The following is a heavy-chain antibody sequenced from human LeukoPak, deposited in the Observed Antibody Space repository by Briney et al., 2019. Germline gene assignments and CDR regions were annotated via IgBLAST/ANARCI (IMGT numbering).Heavy chain of an antibody. D-gene: IGHD1-26*01. J-gene: IGHJ4*02. CDR3: ARESGDRPGLPGR. Sequence: GGSLRLSCAASGFTFNTYTMNWVRQTPGKGLEWVSTLYSGGNRYYADSVRGRFTISRDDSRNTLFLQMNNLRVEDTAMYYCARESGDRPGLPGRWGQGTLVTVSS. V-gene: IGHV3-53*01. CDR2: LYSGGNR. CDR1: GFTFNTYT.